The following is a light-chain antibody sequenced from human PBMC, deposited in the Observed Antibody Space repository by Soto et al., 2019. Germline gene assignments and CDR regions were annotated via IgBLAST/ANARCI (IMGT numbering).Light chain of an antibody. Sequence: EIVLTQSPDTLSLSPGERATLSCRASQSVTSSYFAWYQQKPGQAPSLLIYGASNSATGIPDRFSGSGSGTDFTLTISRLEPEDFAVYYCQQYDSSPPKYTFGPGTKLEIK. CDR3: QQYDSSPPKYT. J-gene: IGKJ2*01. CDR2: GAS. CDR1: QSVTSSY. V-gene: IGKV3-20*01.